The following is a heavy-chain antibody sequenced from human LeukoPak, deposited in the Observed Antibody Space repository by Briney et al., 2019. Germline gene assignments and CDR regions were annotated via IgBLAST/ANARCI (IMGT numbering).Heavy chain of an antibody. J-gene: IGHJ6*04. Sequence: GRSLRLSCAASGFTFSSYAMHWVRQAPGKGLEWVAVISYDGSNKYYADSVKGRFTISRDNSENTLYLQMNSLRAEDTAVYYCARVGFMVRGVTNTWMDVWGKGTTVTVSS. D-gene: IGHD3-10*01. CDR1: GFTFSSYA. V-gene: IGHV3-30-3*01. CDR3: ARVGFMVRGVTNTWMDV. CDR2: ISYDGSNK.